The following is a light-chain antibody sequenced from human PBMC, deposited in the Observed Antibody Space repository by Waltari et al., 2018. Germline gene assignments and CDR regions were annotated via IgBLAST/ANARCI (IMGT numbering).Light chain of an antibody. Sequence: QSVLTQPPSVSGAPGQRVPIPCPRSSPNTRAGYDVHRYRQLPGTARKLLMYGNSNRPSGVPDRFSGSKSGTSASLTITGLQTEDEADYHCQSYDSSLSGWVFGGGTKLTVL. V-gene: IGLV1-40*01. CDR3: QSYDSSLSGWV. CDR1: SPNTRAGYD. J-gene: IGLJ3*02. CDR2: GNS.